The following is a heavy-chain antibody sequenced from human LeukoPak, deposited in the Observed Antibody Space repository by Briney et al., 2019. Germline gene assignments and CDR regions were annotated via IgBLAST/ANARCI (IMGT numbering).Heavy chain of an antibody. CDR1: GGSISSYY. CDR2: IYYRGST. CDR3: VRTRAYGGRHAS. J-gene: IGHJ5*02. D-gene: IGHD4-23*01. Sequence: SDTLSLTCTVSGGSISSYYWICFRQPPGKGLEWIGYIYYRGSTNYNPSLQSRVTISGDTSKNQLSLQLSSVPAADPAVYYCVRTRAYGGRHASWGQPTMVTVPS. V-gene: IGHV4-59*07.